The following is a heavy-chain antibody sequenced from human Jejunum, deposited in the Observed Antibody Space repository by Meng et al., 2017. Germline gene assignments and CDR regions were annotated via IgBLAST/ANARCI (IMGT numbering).Heavy chain of an antibody. J-gene: IGHJ4*02. CDR1: GFTFNDYD. V-gene: IGHV3-23*01. D-gene: IGHD6-19*01. Sequence: GESLKISCAASGFTFNDYDMIWVRQGPGKGLEWVAGFTVRDGSTYYSDSVKGRFTISRDESASTLYLQMRSLRDEDTAIYYCAKDGYRSGIYPSLDYWGQGGLVTVSS. CDR2: FTVRDGST. CDR3: AKDGYRSGIYPSLDY.